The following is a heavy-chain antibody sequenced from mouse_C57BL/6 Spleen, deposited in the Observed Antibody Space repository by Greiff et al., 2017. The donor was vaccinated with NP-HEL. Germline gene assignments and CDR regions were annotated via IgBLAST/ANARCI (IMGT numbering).Heavy chain of an antibody. J-gene: IGHJ4*01. D-gene: IGHD2-5*01. CDR3: ARDYSNYDAMDY. CDR1: GYAFSSSW. Sequence: QVQLQQSGPELVKPGASVKISCKASGYAFSSSWMNWVQQRPGKGLEWIGRIYPGDGDTNYNGKFKGKATLTADKSSSTAYMQLSSLTSEDSAVYFCARDYSNYDAMDYWGQGTSVTVSS. V-gene: IGHV1-82*01. CDR2: IYPGDGDT.